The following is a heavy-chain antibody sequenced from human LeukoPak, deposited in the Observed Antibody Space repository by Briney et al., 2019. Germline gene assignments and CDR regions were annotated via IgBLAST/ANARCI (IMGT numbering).Heavy chain of an antibody. Sequence: GASVTVSFTVSGYTLTELSMHWVRQAPGKGLEWMGGFDPEDGETIYAQKFQGRVTMTEDTSTDTAYMELSSLRSEDTAVYYCATVSEAGATHFDYWGQGTLVTVSS. CDR1: GYTLTELS. CDR3: ATVSEAGATHFDY. D-gene: IGHD1-26*01. CDR2: FDPEDGET. J-gene: IGHJ4*02. V-gene: IGHV1-24*01.